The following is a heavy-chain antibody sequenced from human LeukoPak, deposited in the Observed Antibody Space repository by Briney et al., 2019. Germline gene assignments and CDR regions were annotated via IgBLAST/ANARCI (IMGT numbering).Heavy chain of an antibody. CDR3: ARARIPREMGAWTSTFVY. J-gene: IGHJ4*02. Sequence: ASVKVSCKASGYTFTSYGISWVRQAPGQGLEWMGWISAYNGNTNYALKLQGRVTMTTDTSTSTAYMELRSLRSDDTAVYYCARARIPREMGAWTSTFVYWGQGTLVTVSS. V-gene: IGHV1-18*01. CDR1: GYTFTSYG. CDR2: ISAYNGNT. D-gene: IGHD1-26*01.